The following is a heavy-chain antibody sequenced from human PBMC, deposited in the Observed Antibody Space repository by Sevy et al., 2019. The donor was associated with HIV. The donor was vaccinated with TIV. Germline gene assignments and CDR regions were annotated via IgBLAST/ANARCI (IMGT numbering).Heavy chain of an antibody. CDR2: IIPIFGTA. CDR3: AIDHYYGSGSYFNY. Sequence: ASVKVSCKASGGTFSSYAISWVRQAPGQGLEWMGGIIPIFGTANYAQKFQGRVTITADKATSTAYMGLSSLRSEDTAVYYCAIDHYYGSGSYFNYCGQGTLVTVSS. D-gene: IGHD3-10*01. V-gene: IGHV1-69*06. J-gene: IGHJ4*02. CDR1: GGTFSSYA.